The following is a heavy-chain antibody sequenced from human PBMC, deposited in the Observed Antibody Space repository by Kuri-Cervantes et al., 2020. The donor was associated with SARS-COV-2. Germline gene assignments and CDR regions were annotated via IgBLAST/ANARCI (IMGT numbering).Heavy chain of an antibody. CDR1: GGSISSSSYY. Sequence: SETLSLTCTVSGGSISSSSYYWGWIRQPPGKGLEWIGSSYYSGSTYYNPSLKSRVTISLDTSKNQFSLRLSSVTAADTAVYYCARVNWGFDYWGQGTLVTVSS. J-gene: IGHJ4*02. CDR2: SYYSGST. V-gene: IGHV4-39*07. CDR3: ARVNWGFDY. D-gene: IGHD7-27*01.